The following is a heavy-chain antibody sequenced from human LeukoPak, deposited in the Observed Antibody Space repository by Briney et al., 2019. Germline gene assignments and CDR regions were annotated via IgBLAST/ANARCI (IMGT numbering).Heavy chain of an antibody. Sequence: SETLSLTCAVYGGSFSGYYWSWIRHPPGKGLEWMGSIYHSGRAYYNPSLKSRVTISVDASKNQFSLKLSSVTAADTAVYYCAREGDSSSVGWFDPWGQGTLVTVSS. CDR2: IYHSGRA. D-gene: IGHD6-13*01. CDR3: AREGDSSSVGWFDP. CDR1: GGSFSGYY. V-gene: IGHV4-34*01. J-gene: IGHJ5*02.